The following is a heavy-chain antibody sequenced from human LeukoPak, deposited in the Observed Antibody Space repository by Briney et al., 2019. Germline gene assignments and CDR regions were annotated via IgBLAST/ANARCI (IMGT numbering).Heavy chain of an antibody. CDR1: GFTFSSYW. J-gene: IGHJ4*02. CDR3: ARKKERGFDY. Sequence: GGSLRLSCAASGFTFSSYWMSWVRQAPGRGLEWVSAISGSGGSTYYADSVKGRFTISRDNSKNTLYLQMNSLRAEDTAVYYCARKKERGFDYWGQGTLVTVSS. V-gene: IGHV3-23*01. CDR2: ISGSGGST.